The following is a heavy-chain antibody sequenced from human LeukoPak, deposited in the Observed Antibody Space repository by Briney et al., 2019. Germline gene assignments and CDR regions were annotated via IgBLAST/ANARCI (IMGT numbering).Heavy chain of an antibody. CDR1: GYTFTSYA. CDR2: INAGNGNT. Sequence: ASVKVSYKASGYTFTSYAMHWVRQAPGQRLEWMGWINAGNGNTKYSQKFQGRVTITRDTSASTAYMELSSLRSEDTAVYYCARLRRIVGATGNWYFDYWGQGTLVTVSS. V-gene: IGHV1-3*01. CDR3: ARLRRIVGATGNWYFDY. D-gene: IGHD1-26*01. J-gene: IGHJ4*02.